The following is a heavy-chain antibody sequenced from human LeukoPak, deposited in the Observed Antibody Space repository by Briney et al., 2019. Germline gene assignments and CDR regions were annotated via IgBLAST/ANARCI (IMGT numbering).Heavy chain of an antibody. CDR3: ARGSPDSSSSVDFDY. CDR2: ISFDGSST. J-gene: IGHJ4*02. Sequence: GGSLRLSCAASGFTLSSFGMHWVRQAPGKGLEWLSVISFDGSSTYYADSVKGRFTISRDNAKNTLYLQMSSLRVEDTAVYYCARGSPDSSSSVDFDYWGQGTLVTVSS. D-gene: IGHD6-6*01. CDR1: GFTLSSFG. V-gene: IGHV3-30*03.